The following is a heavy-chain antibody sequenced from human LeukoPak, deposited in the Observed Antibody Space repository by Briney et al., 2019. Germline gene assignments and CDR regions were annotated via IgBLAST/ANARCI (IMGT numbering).Heavy chain of an antibody. CDR1: ASSVSDYY. CDR3: ARELECYSCAFDY. D-gene: IGHD3-3*01. CDR2: IGISGSSI. V-gene: IGHV3-11*01. J-gene: IGHJ4*02. Sequence: GPSLTPSCAPAASSVSDYYTSSIRQAGRKWREWVSFIGISGSSICYADSVKGRFTISRDNAKNSLYLQMNSLRAEDTAVYYCARELECYSCAFDYWGQGTLVTVSS.